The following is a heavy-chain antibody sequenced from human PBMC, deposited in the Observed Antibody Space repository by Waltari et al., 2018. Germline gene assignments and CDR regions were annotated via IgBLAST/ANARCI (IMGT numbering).Heavy chain of an antibody. Sequence: EVQLVQSGAEVKKPGESLKISCKGSGYSFTSYWIGWVRQMPGKGLEWMGIIYPGDSYTRYSPSFQGQVTISADKSISTAYLQWSSLKASDTAMYYCARLSRITIFGVVISRGGFGAFDIWGQGTMVTVSS. CDR1: GYSFTSYW. D-gene: IGHD3-3*01. J-gene: IGHJ3*02. CDR3: ARLSRITIFGVVISRGGFGAFDI. CDR2: IYPGDSYT. V-gene: IGHV5-51*03.